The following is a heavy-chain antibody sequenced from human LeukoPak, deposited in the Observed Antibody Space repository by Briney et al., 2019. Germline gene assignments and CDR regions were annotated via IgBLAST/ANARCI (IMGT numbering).Heavy chain of an antibody. CDR2: LNPKSGGT. CDR1: GYTFTGYY. Sequence: ASVKVSCKASGYTFTGYYIHWVRQAPGQGLEWMGWLNPKSGGTNYAQTFQGRVTMTRDTIINTAYMELSRLRSDDTAVYYCARNDWNDPWFDPWGQGTLVTVSS. J-gene: IGHJ5*02. D-gene: IGHD1-1*01. V-gene: IGHV1-2*02. CDR3: ARNDWNDPWFDP.